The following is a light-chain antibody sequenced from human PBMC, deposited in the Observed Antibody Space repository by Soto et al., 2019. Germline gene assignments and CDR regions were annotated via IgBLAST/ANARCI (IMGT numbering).Light chain of an antibody. J-gene: IGLJ3*02. Sequence: QSALTQPASVSGSPGQSITISCTGTSSDVGSYNLVSWYQQHPGKAPKLMIYEVSKRPSGVSNRFSDSKSGNPASLTISGLQAEYEADYYCCSYAGSSPGAFGGGTKLTVL. CDR3: CSYAGSSPGA. V-gene: IGLV2-23*02. CDR1: SSDVGSYNL. CDR2: EVS.